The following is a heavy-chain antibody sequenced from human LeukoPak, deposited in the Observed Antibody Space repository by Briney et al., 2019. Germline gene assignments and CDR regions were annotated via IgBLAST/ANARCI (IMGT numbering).Heavy chain of an antibody. D-gene: IGHD6-13*01. CDR3: ARHSSSWYVDY. J-gene: IGHJ4*02. CDR2: IYYSGST. CDR1: GGSISSNY. V-gene: IGHV4-59*08. Sequence: SETLSLTCTVSGGSISSNYWGWIRQPPGKGLEWIGYIYYSGSTNYNPSLKSRVTISVDTSKNQFSLKLSSVTAADTAVYYCARHSSSWYVDYWGQGTLVTVSS.